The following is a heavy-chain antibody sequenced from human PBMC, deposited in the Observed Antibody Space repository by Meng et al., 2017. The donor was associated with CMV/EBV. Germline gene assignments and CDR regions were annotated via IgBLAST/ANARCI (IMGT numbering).Heavy chain of an antibody. Sequence: GEFLKISCAASGFTFDDYGMSWVRQAPGEGLEWVSGINWNGGSTGYADSVKGRFTISRDNAKNSLYLQMNSLRAEDTAVYYCARVYIAAAGVSDYWGQGTLVTVSS. CDR3: ARVYIAAAGVSDY. J-gene: IGHJ4*02. CDR2: INWNGGST. V-gene: IGHV3-20*04. D-gene: IGHD6-13*01. CDR1: GFTFDDYG.